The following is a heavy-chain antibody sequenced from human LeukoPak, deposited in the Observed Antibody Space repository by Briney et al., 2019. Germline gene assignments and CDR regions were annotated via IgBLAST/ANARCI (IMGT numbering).Heavy chain of an antibody. Sequence: NPSETLSLTCTVSGGSISSSSYYWGWIRQPPGKGPEWIGYIYYSGSTYYNPSLKSRVTISVDTSKNQFSLKLSSVTAADTAVYYCARVGRSRHSPMSGSYKSGAFDIWGQGTMVTVSS. CDR2: IYYSGST. D-gene: IGHD1-26*01. CDR1: GGSISSSSYY. J-gene: IGHJ3*02. CDR3: ARVGRSRHSPMSGSYKSGAFDI. V-gene: IGHV4-31*03.